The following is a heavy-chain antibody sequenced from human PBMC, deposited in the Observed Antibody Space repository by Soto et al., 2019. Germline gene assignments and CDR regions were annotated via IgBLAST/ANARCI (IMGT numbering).Heavy chain of an antibody. CDR1: GFRFSSYW. Sequence: GESLKISCNGSGFRFSSYWISWVRQTPWKGLEWLGRIDPSTSNSHYSPSFRGHVTISADKSISTAYLQWSSLKASDTAIYYCAFLDTSLDFDHWGQGTLVTVSS. D-gene: IGHD3-3*01. J-gene: IGHJ4*02. CDR2: IDPSTSNS. V-gene: IGHV5-10-1*01. CDR3: AFLDTSLDFDH.